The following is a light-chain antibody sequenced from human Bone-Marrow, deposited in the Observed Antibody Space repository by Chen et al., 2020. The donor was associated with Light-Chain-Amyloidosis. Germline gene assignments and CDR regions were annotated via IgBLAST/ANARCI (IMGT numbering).Light chain of an antibody. CDR1: SRDVGSYNL. V-gene: IGLV2-23*02. CDR3: CSYAGSTTYIV. CDR2: DVT. Sequence: QSALTQPASVSGSPGQSINISCTGTSRDVGSYNLVTWYQQHPGKAPKLMIFDVTKRPSGVSNRFSSSKSGNTASLTISGLQSDDAADYYCCSYAGSTTYIVFGGGTKLTVL. J-gene: IGLJ2*01.